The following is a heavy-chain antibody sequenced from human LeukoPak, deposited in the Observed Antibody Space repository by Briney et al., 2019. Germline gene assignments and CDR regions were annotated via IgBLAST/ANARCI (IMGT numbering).Heavy chain of an antibody. D-gene: IGHD1-26*01. CDR2: INEDGSTT. Sequence: GGSLRLSCAASGFTFSSYAMSWVRQAPGKGLVWVSRINEDGSTTNYADSVKGRSTIFRDNAKNTLYLQMNSLRAEDTAVYYCVRDLGGRSGHWGQGALVTVSS. CDR1: GFTFSSYA. V-gene: IGHV3-74*01. J-gene: IGHJ4*02. CDR3: VRDLGGRSGH.